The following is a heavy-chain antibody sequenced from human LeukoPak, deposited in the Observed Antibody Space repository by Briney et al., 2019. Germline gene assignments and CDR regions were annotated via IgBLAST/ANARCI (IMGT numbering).Heavy chain of an antibody. CDR2: INPSGGST. D-gene: IGHD3-3*01. J-gene: IGHJ6*02. CDR1: GYTFTSYY. Sequence: ASVKVSCKASGYTFTSYYMHWVRQAPGQGLEWMGIINPSGGSTSYAQKFQGRVTMTRDTSTSTVYMELSSLRSEDTAVYYCARDIVGMPYDFWSGYTQPDSYGMDVWGQGTTVTVSS. CDR3: ARDIVGMPYDFWSGYTQPDSYGMDV. V-gene: IGHV1-46*01.